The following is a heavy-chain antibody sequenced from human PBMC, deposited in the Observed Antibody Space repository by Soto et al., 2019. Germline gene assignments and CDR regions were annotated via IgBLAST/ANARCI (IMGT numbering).Heavy chain of an antibody. CDR2: ISSSGSTI. V-gene: IGHV3-48*03. CDR1: GFTFSSYE. D-gene: IGHD2-8*02. J-gene: IGHJ6*02. CDR3: ASIWWPPGGMDV. Sequence: LRLSCAASGFTFSSYEMNWVRQAPGKGLEWVSYISSSGSTIYYADSVKGRFTISRDNAKNSLYLQMNSLRAEDTAVYYCASIWWPPGGMDVWGQGTTVTVSS.